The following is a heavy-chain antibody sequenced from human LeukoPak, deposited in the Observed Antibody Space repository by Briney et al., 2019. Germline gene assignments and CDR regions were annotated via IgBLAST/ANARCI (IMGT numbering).Heavy chain of an antibody. J-gene: IGHJ4*02. V-gene: IGHV4-39*01. CDR2: IYYSGST. D-gene: IGHD3-10*01. Sequence: SETLSLTCTVSGGSISSSSYYWGWIRQPPGKGLEWIGSIYYSGSTYYNPSLKSRVTISVDTSKNQFSLKLSSVTAAGTAVYYCARQEVRGVIITLDYWGQGTLVTVSS. CDR3: ARQEVRGVIITLDY. CDR1: GGSISSSSYY.